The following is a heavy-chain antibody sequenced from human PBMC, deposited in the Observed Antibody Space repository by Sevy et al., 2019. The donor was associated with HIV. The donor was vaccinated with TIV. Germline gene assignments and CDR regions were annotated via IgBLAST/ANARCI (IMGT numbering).Heavy chain of an antibody. J-gene: IGHJ5*02. Sequence: SETLSLTCTVSGGSISSGGYYWSWIRQHPGKGMEWIGYIYYSGSTYYNPSLKSRVTISVDTSKYQFSLKLSSVTAADTAVYYCARTPYDYVWGSYRAYWFDPWRQGTLVTVSS. CDR3: ARTPYDYVWGSYRAYWFDP. V-gene: IGHV4-31*03. CDR2: IYYSGST. D-gene: IGHD3-16*02. CDR1: GGSISSGGYY.